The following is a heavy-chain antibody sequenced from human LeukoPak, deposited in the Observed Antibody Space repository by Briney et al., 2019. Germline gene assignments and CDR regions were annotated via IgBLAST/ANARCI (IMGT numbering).Heavy chain of an antibody. Sequence: GGSLRLSCAASGFSFISYGMHWVRQAPGKGLEWVGVISDDGRSKDYADSVKGRFTISRVNSKDTLYLQMNSLRDEDTAVYYCAKRPSDYGDYVSYFDYWGQGTLVTVSS. CDR1: GFSFISYG. CDR2: ISDDGRSK. CDR3: AKRPSDYGDYVSYFDY. J-gene: IGHJ4*02. V-gene: IGHV3-30*18. D-gene: IGHD4-17*01.